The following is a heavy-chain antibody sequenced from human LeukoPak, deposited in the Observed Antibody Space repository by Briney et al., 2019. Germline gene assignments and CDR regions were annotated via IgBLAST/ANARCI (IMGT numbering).Heavy chain of an antibody. CDR1: GFTFSDFA. V-gene: IGHV3-23*01. D-gene: IGHD5-12*01. CDR3: TKDGLRGYDFDY. CDR2: ISNAGGST. Sequence: PGGSLRLSCAASGFTFSDFAMSWVRLAPGQGLKWVSTISNAGGSTNFADSVRGRFTISRDNSKNMLYLQMNRLRAEDTALYYCTKDGLRGYDFDYWGQGALVTVSS. J-gene: IGHJ4*02.